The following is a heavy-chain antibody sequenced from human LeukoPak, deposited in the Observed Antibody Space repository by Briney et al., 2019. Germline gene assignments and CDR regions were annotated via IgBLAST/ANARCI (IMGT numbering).Heavy chain of an antibody. CDR2: FDPEDGET. V-gene: IGHV1-24*01. Sequence: ASVEVSCKVSGYTLTELSMHWVRQAPGKGLEWMGGFDPEDGETIYAQKFQGRVTMTEDTSTDTAYMELSSLRSEDTAVYYCATDYYGSGSYSYWGQGTLVTVSS. CDR3: ATDYYGSGSYSY. CDR1: GYTLTELS. J-gene: IGHJ4*02. D-gene: IGHD3-10*01.